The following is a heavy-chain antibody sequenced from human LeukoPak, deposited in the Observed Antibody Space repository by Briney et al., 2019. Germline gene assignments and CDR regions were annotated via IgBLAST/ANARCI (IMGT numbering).Heavy chain of an antibody. CDR3: ARERPSTRSAFDY. CDR1: GFSFSTYW. D-gene: IGHD2-2*01. V-gene: IGHV3-7*01. Sequence: GGSLRLSGAASGFSFSTYWMSWVRQAPGKGLEWVANIEEDGSGKNYVDSVKGRFTISRDNAKNSLYLQMNSLRAEDTAVYYCARERPSTRSAFDYWGQGTLVTVSS. J-gene: IGHJ4*02. CDR2: IEEDGSGK.